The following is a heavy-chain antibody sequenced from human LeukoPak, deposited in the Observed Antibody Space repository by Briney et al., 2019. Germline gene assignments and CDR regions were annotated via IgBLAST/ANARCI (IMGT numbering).Heavy chain of an antibody. D-gene: IGHD5-18*01. CDR3: ARHSPNRYSYGSRDAFDI. CDR2: IDPSDSYT. V-gene: IGHV5-10-1*01. CDR1: GYSFTSYW. J-gene: IGHJ3*02. Sequence: GESLQISCKGSGYSFTSYWISWVRQMPGKGLEWMGRIDPSDSYTNYSPSFQGHVTISADKSISTAYLQWSSLKASDTAMYYCARHSPNRYSYGSRDAFDIWGQGTMVTVSS.